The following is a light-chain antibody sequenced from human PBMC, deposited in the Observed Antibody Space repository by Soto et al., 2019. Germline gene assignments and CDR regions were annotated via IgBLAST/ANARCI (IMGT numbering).Light chain of an antibody. V-gene: IGKV1-5*03. CDR2: EAS. J-gene: IGKJ4*01. CDR3: QQYNTFLT. CDR1: HRIIKW. Sequence: DIQMTQSPSTLSGCVGDRVTITCRASHRIIKWMAWYQQKPGKAPNLLIYEASTLQSGVPSRFSGSGSGTEFTLTISSLQPDDSATYYCQQYNTFLTFGGGTKVDI.